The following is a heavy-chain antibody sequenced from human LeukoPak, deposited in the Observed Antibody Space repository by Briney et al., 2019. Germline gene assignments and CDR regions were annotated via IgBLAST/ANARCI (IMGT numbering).Heavy chain of an antibody. Sequence: SETLSLTCTVSGDSISNYYWSWIRQPPGKGLEWIAYIHYSGHTNSNPSLKSRVTISIDTSKSQFSLELSSVTAADTAVYYCARDGCGGACYSPPMDVRGKGTTVTVSS. V-gene: IGHV4-4*08. J-gene: IGHJ6*04. CDR2: IHYSGHT. CDR3: ARDGCGGACYSPPMDV. D-gene: IGHD2-21*01. CDR1: GDSISNYY.